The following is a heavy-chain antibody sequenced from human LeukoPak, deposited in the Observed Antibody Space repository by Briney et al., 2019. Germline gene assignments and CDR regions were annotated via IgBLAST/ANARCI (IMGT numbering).Heavy chain of an antibody. CDR1: GFTVSSNY. CDR3: ARDGPFGRVGAKTGPFDY. Sequence: GGSLRLSCAASGFTVSSNYMSWVRQAPGKGLEWVSVIYSGGSTYYADSVKGRFTISRDNSKNTLYLQMNSLRAEDTAVYYCARDGPFGRVGAKTGPFDYWGQGTLVIVSS. CDR2: IYSGGST. V-gene: IGHV3-66*01. D-gene: IGHD1-26*01. J-gene: IGHJ4*02.